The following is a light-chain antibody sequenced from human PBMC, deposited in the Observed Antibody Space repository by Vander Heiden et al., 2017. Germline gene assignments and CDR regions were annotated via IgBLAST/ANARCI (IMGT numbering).Light chain of an antibody. CDR3: CSFAGSYTLV. J-gene: IGLJ2*01. CDR2: DVS. Sequence: QSALTQPRSVSGSPGQSVTISCPGTSRDVGGYNDVSWYQQRPGKAPKLMIYDVSKRPSGVPDRFAGSKSGSTASLTISGLQAEDEADYYCCSFAGSYTLVFGGGTKLTVL. CDR1: SRDVGGYND. V-gene: IGLV2-11*01.